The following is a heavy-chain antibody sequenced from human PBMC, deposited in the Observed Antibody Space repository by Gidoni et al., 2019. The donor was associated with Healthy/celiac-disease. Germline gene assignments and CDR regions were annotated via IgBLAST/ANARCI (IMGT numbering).Heavy chain of an antibody. CDR3: TTDRYYDYVWGSYRYLPFDY. CDR2: NKSKTDGGTT. D-gene: IGHD3-16*02. V-gene: IGHV3-15*01. CDR1: GFTCGNAW. Sequence: EVQLVESGGGLVKPGGSLRLSCAASGFTCGNAWMRWVRQAPGKGMEWVGRNKSKTDGGTTDYAAPVKGRFTISRDDSKNTLYLQMNSLKTEDTAVYYCTTDRYYDYVWGSYRYLPFDYWGQGTLVTVSS. J-gene: IGHJ4*02.